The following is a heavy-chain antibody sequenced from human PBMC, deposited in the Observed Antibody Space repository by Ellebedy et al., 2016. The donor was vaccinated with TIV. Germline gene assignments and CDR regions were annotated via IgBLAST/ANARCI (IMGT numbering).Heavy chain of an antibody. J-gene: IGHJ4*02. D-gene: IGHD3-10*01. CDR3: ASLHYYHNYFDY. CDR1: GFTFSSNW. V-gene: IGHV3-74*01. CDR2: ITSDGSST. Sequence: GESLKISCAASGFTFSSNWMHWVRPDPGKGLVWGSRITSDGSSTDYSDSVKGRFTISRDNAKNTLYLQMNSLRAEDTAVYFCASLHYYHNYFDYWGQGTPVTVSS.